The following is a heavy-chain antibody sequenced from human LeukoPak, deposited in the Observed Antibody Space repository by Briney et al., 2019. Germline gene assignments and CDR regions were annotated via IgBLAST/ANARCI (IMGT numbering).Heavy chain of an antibody. CDR3: ARSLRGTGAFDI. V-gene: IGHV3-66*01. CDR1: GFTFSSNY. J-gene: IGHJ3*02. CDR2: IYSGGST. Sequence: GGSLRLSCPASGFTFSSNYMSWFRQAPGKGLEWVSVIYSGGSTYYADSVKGRFTISRDNSKNTLYLQMNSLRAEDTAVYYCARSLRGTGAFDIWGQGTMVTVSS. D-gene: IGHD3/OR15-3a*01.